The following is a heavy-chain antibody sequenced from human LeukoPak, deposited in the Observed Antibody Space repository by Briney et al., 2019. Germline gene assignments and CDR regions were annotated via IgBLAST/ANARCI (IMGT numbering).Heavy chain of an antibody. J-gene: IGHJ4*02. CDR2: INAGNGNT. CDR3: ARDMFGGFGELLGY. CDR1: GYIFTNYA. V-gene: IGHV1-3*01. Sequence: ASVKVSCKASGYIFTNYAMYWVRQAPGQRLEWMGWINAGNGNTKYSQKFQGRVTITRDTSASTAYMELSSLRSEDTAVYYCARDMFGGFGELLGYWGQGTLVTVSS. D-gene: IGHD3-10*01.